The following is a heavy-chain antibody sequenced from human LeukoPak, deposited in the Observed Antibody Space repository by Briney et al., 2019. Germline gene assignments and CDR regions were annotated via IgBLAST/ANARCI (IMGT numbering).Heavy chain of an antibody. CDR1: GFTFSSYE. J-gene: IGHJ4*02. V-gene: IGHV3-48*03. CDR2: ISSSGSTI. CDR3: ARENWFDY. Sequence: GRSLRLSCAASGFTFSSYEMNWVRQAPGKGLEWVSYISSSGSTIYYAESVKGRFTSSRDNAKNTLYLQMNSLRAEDTAVYYCARENWFDYWGQGTLVTVSS.